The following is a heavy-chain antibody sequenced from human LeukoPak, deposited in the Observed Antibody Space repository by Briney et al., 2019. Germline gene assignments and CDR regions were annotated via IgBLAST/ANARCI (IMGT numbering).Heavy chain of an antibody. CDR3: AAGSTNCYSCGWFDP. Sequence: GGSLRLSCAASRFTFSQYSMNWVRQAPGKGLERVSSISTNSDYIYYTDSVRGRFTISRNNAKNSLYLQMNSLRAEDTAVYYCAAGSTNCYSCGWFDPWGQGTLVTVSS. D-gene: IGHD2-2*01. CDR2: ISTNSDYI. CDR1: RFTFSQYS. J-gene: IGHJ5*02. V-gene: IGHV3-21*01.